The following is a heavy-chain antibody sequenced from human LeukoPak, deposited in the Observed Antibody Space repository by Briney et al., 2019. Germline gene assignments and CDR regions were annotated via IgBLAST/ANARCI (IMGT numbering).Heavy chain of an antibody. CDR1: GGTFSSYA. Sequence: SVKVSCKASGGTFSSYAISWVRQAPGQGLEWMGGIIPIFGTANYAQKFQGRVTITADKSTSTAYMELRSLRSEDTAVYYCARVRYSSSWRTFDPWGQGTLVTVSS. D-gene: IGHD6-13*01. CDR3: ARVRYSSSWRTFDP. CDR2: IIPIFGTA. V-gene: IGHV1-69*06. J-gene: IGHJ5*02.